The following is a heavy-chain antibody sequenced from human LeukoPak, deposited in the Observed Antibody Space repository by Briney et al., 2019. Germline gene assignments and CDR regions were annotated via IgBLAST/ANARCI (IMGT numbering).Heavy chain of an antibody. CDR3: ARQPPYHSGSGSFYFDF. J-gene: IGHJ4*02. D-gene: IGHD3-10*01. CDR1: GGTFITFP. Sequence: SVKVSSKASGGTFITFPMSWMRQAPGQGLEWMGRIIPNLGIVNYAQMFQGRVTITAVKSTSTAYMELSSLRSEDTAVYYCARQPPYHSGSGSFYFDFWGQGTLVTVSS. V-gene: IGHV1-69*02. CDR2: IIPNLGIV.